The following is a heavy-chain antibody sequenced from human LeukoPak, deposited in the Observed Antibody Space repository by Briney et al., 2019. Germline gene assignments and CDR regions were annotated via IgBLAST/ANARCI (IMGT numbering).Heavy chain of an antibody. V-gene: IGHV3-48*01. Sequence: GGSLRLSCAASGFTFSSYSMNWVRQAPEKGLEWVSYISSSSSTIYYADSVKGRFTISRDNAKNSLYMQMNRLRAEDTAVYYCARASYDSDFWSGYSTRWGQGTLVTVSS. J-gene: IGHJ4*02. D-gene: IGHD3-3*01. CDR2: ISSSSSTI. CDR1: GFTFSSYS. CDR3: ARASYDSDFWSGYSTR.